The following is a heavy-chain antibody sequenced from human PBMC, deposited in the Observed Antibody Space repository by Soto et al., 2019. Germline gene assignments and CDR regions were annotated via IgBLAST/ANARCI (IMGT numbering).Heavy chain of an antibody. Sequence: DSVKVSCKASGYTFSSYDINWVRQAPGQGLEWMGWMSPSSGRTGYAQNFQARVTMTRDTSTNTAYMELSSLTSDDTAVYYCARGVDAGVDYWGQGTLVTVSS. CDR1: GYTFSSYD. V-gene: IGHV1-8*01. CDR3: ARGVDAGVDY. D-gene: IGHD1-26*01. J-gene: IGHJ4*02. CDR2: MSPSSGRT.